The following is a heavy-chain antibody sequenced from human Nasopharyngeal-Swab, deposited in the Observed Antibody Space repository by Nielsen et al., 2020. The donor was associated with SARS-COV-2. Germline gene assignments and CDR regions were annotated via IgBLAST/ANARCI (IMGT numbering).Heavy chain of an antibody. CDR2: DYYSGAT. CDR1: GASISSIGYY. CDR3: ARLRTTQPDI. V-gene: IGHV4-39*01. Sequence: SETLSLTCTVSGASISSIGYYWGWIRQPPGKGLQFIGSDYYSGATYYSPSLKSRVTISVDTAKNQFYLQLNSVTAADTAVYFCARLRTTQPDIWGQGTLVTVSS. J-gene: IGHJ4*02. D-gene: IGHD1-1*01.